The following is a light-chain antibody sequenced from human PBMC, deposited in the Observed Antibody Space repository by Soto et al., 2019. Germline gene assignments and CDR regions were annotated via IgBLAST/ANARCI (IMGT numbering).Light chain of an antibody. V-gene: IGKV3-15*01. CDR3: QQHNNWPFT. J-gene: IGKJ2*01. CDR1: QSVSSN. CDR2: GAS. Sequence: EIVMTQSPATLSVSPGERATLSCRASQSVSSNLAWYQQRPGQAPRLLLYGASTRATGIPARLSGSGSGTEFTLTISSLQSEDFAVYYCQQHNNWPFTFGQGTKLEIK.